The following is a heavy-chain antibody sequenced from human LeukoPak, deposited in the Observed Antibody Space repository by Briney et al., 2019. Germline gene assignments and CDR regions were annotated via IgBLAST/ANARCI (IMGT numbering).Heavy chain of an antibody. V-gene: IGHV3-64*02. CDR1: GFTFSSYA. D-gene: IGHD1-1*01. CDR3: ARGWTLLDW. J-gene: IGHJ4*02. Sequence: GGSLRLSCAASGFTFSSYAMTWVRQTPGKGLEYVSSITTNGGTTYYADSVKGRFTISRDNFKNTLCLQMGSLRAEDMAIYYCARGWTLLDWWGQGTLVTVSS. CDR2: ITTNGGTT.